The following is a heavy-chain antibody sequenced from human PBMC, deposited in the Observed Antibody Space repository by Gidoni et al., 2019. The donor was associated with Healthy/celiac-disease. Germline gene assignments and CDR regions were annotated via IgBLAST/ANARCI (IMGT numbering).Heavy chain of an antibody. D-gene: IGHD6-13*01. J-gene: IGHJ4*02. CDR1: GFTFSSYA. V-gene: IGHV3-23*01. CDR2: ISGSGGST. Sequence: EVQLLESGGGLVQPGGSIRITCAASGFTFSSYAMSWVRQAPGKGLEWVSAISGSGGSTYYADSVKGRFTISIDNSKNTLYLQMNSLRAEDTAVYYCARGGPYYSRDFDYWGQGTLVTVSS. CDR3: ARGGPYYSRDFDY.